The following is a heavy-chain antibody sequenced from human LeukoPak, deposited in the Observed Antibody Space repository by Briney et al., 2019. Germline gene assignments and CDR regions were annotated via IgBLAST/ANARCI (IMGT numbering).Heavy chain of an antibody. CDR1: GFSFSASY. J-gene: IGHJ4*02. D-gene: IGHD2-15*01. Sequence: QPGGSLRLSCAASGFSFSASYMNWVRQAPGKGLEWISIIYSGDTTNYADSVKGRFAISRDNSKNTLYLQMNSLRAEDTAVHYCARDGSSAARFGYWGQGTLVIVSS. CDR2: IYSGDTT. CDR3: ARDGSSAARFGY. V-gene: IGHV3-53*01.